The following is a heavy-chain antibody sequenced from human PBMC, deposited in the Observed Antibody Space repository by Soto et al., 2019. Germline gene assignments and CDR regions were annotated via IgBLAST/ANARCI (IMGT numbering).Heavy chain of an antibody. Sequence: QVQLQQSGPGLVKASQTLSLTCTISGGSISSADYYWSWIRQHPGKGLEWIGYITYIGSTYYIPSLRSRVTTSVDTSKTQFSLKLSSVTAADTAVYYCAREFTGTYPYSYGMDVWGQGTTVTVSS. V-gene: IGHV4-31*03. J-gene: IGHJ6*02. D-gene: IGHD1-26*01. CDR1: GGSISSADYY. CDR3: AREFTGTYPYSYGMDV. CDR2: ITYIGST.